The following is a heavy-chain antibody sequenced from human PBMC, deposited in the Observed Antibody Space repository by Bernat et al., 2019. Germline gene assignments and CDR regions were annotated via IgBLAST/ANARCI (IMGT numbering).Heavy chain of an antibody. CDR2: IYHSGST. V-gene: IGHV4-4*02. CDR3: ARVDPDFYYDSSGLKRNHAFDI. D-gene: IGHD3-22*01. CDR1: GGSISSSNW. Sequence: QVQLQESGPGLVKPSGTLSLTCAVSGGSISSSNWWSWVRQPPGKGLEWIGEIYHSGSTNYNPSLKSRVTISVDKSKNQFSLKLSSVTAADTAVYYCARVDPDFYYDSSGLKRNHAFDIWGQGTMVTVSS. J-gene: IGHJ3*02.